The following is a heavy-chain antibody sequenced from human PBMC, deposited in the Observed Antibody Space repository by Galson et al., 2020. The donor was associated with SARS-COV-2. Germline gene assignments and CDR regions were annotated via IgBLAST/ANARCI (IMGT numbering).Heavy chain of an antibody. Sequence: GESLKMSCVGSAFTFSSYEMNWVRQAPGKGLEWVSFISSTGTYIHYADSVKGRFAISRDNAKNSLYLQMNSLRAEDTAVYYCARLGGLSAYYYYMDVWGKGTTVTVSS. CDR3: ARLGGLSAYYYYMDV. CDR1: AFTFSSYE. V-gene: IGHV3-48*03. D-gene: IGHD3-16*01. J-gene: IGHJ6*03. CDR2: ISSTGTYI.